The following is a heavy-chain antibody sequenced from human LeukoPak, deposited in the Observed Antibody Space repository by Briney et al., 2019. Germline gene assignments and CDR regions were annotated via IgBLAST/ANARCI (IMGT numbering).Heavy chain of an antibody. J-gene: IGHJ4*02. CDR3: ARSRAESMIVIMDLDY. Sequence: SETLSLTCAVYGGSFSGYYWSWIRQPPGKGLEWIGEINHSGSTNYNPSLKSRVTISVDTSKNQFSLKLSSVTAADTAVYYCARSRAESMIVIMDLDYWGQGTLVTVSS. CDR1: GGSFSGYY. CDR2: INHSGST. V-gene: IGHV4-34*01. D-gene: IGHD2/OR15-2a*01.